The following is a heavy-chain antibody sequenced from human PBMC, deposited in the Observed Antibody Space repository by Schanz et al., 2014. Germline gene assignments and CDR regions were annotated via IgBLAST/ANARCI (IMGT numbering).Heavy chain of an antibody. D-gene: IGHD2-21*01. J-gene: IGHJ4*02. V-gene: IGHV3-48*01. CDR1: GFTFSRSN. Sequence: EVQVVESGGGLVQPGGSLRLSCAASGFTFSRSNMNWVRQAPGKGLEWVSYISESSSTINYADSVKGRFTISRDNAKNSLFLQMNSLRAEDTAVYYCAKGQLLSYYFDYWGQGTLVTVSS. CDR2: ISESSSTI. CDR3: AKGQLLSYYFDY.